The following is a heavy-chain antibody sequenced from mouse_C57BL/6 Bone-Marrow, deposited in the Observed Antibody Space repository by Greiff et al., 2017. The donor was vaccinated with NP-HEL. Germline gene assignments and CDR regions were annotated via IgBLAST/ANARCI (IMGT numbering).Heavy chain of an antibody. V-gene: IGHV1-50*01. CDR2: IDPSDSYT. CDR3: ARSGWLHLYYFDY. D-gene: IGHD2-3*01. CDR1: GYTFTSYW. Sequence: QVQLQQPGAELVKPGASVKLSCKASGYTFTSYWMQWVKQRPGQGLEWIGEIDPSDSYTHYNQKFKGKATLTVDTSSSTAYMQLSSLTSEDSAVYYCARSGWLHLYYFDYGGQGTTLTVSS. J-gene: IGHJ2*01.